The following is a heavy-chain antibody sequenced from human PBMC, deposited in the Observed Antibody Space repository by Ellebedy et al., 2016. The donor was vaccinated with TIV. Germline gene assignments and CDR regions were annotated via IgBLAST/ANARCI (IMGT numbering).Heavy chain of an antibody. CDR1: GGSFSGHY. V-gene: IGHV4-34*01. J-gene: IGHJ6*01. CDR3: ARGRSEVGKQRAYYYYGLDV. Sequence: MPSETLSLTCAVYGGSFSGHYWTWLRQAPGKGLEWIGEISPAETTNYNPALNSRITISRDRSKTQFSLNLTSVTAADTAVYFCARGRSEVGKQRAYYYYGLDVWGQGTSVTVSA. D-gene: IGHD1-26*01. CDR2: ISPAETT.